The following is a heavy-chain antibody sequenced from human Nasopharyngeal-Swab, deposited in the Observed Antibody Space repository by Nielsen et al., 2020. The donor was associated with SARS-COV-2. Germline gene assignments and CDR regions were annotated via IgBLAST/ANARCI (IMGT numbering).Heavy chain of an antibody. CDR1: GFTFSTYW. J-gene: IGHJ4*02. CDR2: ISSSSSYI. D-gene: IGHD4-23*01. CDR3: ARVAPRWFDY. Sequence: GESLKISCAASGFTFSTYWMNWVRQAPGKGLEWVSSISSSSSYIYYADSVKGRFTISRDNAKNSLYLQMNSLGAEDTAVYYCARVAPRWFDYWGQGTLVTVSS. V-gene: IGHV3-21*01.